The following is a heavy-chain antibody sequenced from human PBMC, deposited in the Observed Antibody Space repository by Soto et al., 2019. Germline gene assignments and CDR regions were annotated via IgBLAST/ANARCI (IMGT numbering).Heavy chain of an antibody. J-gene: IGHJ4*02. V-gene: IGHV4-59*08. CDR1: GDSVSNYF. Sequence: PSETLSLTCTVSGDSVSNYFWSWIRQPPGKALEWIGYIHYSGTTNYNPSLKSRVTISVDTPKNQFSLKLTSVTAADTAVYYCARHPRTSGGERTFDYWGQGTLVTVSS. CDR3: ARHPRTSGGERTFDY. CDR2: IHYSGTT. D-gene: IGHD2-21*01.